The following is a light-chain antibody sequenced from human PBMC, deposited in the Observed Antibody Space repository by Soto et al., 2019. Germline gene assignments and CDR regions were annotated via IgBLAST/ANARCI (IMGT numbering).Light chain of an antibody. J-gene: IGLJ2*01. CDR3: AAWDDSLSGVV. Sequence: QSALTQPRSASGTLGQRVTISCSGSSSNIGSNYVFWYQHLPGTAPKLLIYRNNQRPSGVPDRFSGSKSGTSASLAISGLRSEDETDYYCAAWDDSLSGVVFGGGTKVTVL. CDR2: RNN. V-gene: IGLV1-47*01. CDR1: SSNIGSNY.